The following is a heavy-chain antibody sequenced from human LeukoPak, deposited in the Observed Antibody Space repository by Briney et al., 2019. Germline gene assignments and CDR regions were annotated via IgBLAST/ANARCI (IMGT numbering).Heavy chain of an antibody. CDR2: IYSGGST. CDR3: ARDYRAGVQLDY. D-gene: IGHD3-10*01. J-gene: IGHJ4*02. Sequence: GGPLRLSCAASGFTVSSNYMSWVRQAPGKGLEWVSVIYSGGSTYYADSVKGRFTISRDNSKNTLYLQMNSLRAEDTAVYYCARDYRAGVQLDYWGQGTLVTVSS. V-gene: IGHV3-53*01. CDR1: GFTVSSNY.